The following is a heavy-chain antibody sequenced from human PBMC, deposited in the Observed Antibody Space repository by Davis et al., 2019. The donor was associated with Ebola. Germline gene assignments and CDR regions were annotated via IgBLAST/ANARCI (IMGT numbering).Heavy chain of an antibody. D-gene: IGHD4-11*01. V-gene: IGHV1-8*01. J-gene: IGHJ4*02. CDR3: ARGHNYAHEY. CDR1: GYTFTNYD. CDR2: ISANTGNT. Sequence: ASVKVSCKASGYTFTNYDINWVRQVTGQGLEWMGWISANTGNTNYAQKLQGRVTMTRDTSISTVYMELSSLRYDDTADYYCARGHNYAHEYWGQGTLVTVSS.